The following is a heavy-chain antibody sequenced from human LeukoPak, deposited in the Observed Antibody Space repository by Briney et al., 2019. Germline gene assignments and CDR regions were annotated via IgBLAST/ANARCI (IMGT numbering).Heavy chain of an antibody. Sequence: SETLSLTCTVSGGSISSYYWSWIRQPPGKGLEWIGYIYYSGGTNYNPSLKSRVTISVDTSKNQFSLKVTSVTAADTAVYYCARDLGMAGIAPVDYWGQGTLVTVSS. D-gene: IGHD6-19*01. CDR1: GGSISSYY. CDR3: ARDLGMAGIAPVDY. CDR2: IYYSGGT. J-gene: IGHJ4*02. V-gene: IGHV4-59*12.